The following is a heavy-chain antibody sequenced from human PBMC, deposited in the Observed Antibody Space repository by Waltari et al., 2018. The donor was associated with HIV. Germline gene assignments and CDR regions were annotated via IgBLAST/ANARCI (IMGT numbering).Heavy chain of an antibody. D-gene: IGHD2-15*01. V-gene: IGHV3-30*18. J-gene: IGHJ6*02. CDR2: RTYNGLYK. CDR1: GFTFSTSG. Sequence: QVQLEESGGRVVQPGRSLRLTCVASGFTFSTSGMHWVRQAPGKGLGCVAVRTYNGLYKNDVDSVKSRFTMSRDNSNSTLFLQMSSLRPYDTTVYYCAKDLVTQGFFYCYGMHVWGQGTTVTVSS. CDR3: AKDLVTQGFFYCYGMHV.